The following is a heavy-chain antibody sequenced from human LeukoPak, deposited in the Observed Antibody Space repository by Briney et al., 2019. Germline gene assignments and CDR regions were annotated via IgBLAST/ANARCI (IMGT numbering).Heavy chain of an antibody. J-gene: IGHJ4*02. CDR3: ARAQGLYEETSIDY. CDR2: IYYSGST. Sequence: PSETLSLTCTVSGVSISSGDYYWSWIRQPPGKGLEWIGYIYYSGSTYYNPSLKSRVTISVDTSKNQFSLKLSSVTAADTAVYYCARAQGLYEETSIDYWGQGTLVTVSS. V-gene: IGHV4-30-4*01. CDR1: GVSISSGDYY. D-gene: IGHD5/OR15-5a*01.